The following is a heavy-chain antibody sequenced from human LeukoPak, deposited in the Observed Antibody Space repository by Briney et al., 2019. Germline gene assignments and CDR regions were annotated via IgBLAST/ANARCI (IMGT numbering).Heavy chain of an antibody. V-gene: IGHV3-7*01. CDR1: GFPFQSYW. CDR2: INADGSDK. CDR3: MPGRGY. Sequence: PGGSLRLSCTASGFPFQSYWMNWVRQAPGKGLELVANINADGSDKYFMDSVKGRFSISRDNANNRLYLQMTSLRAEGTAVYYCMPGRGYWGQGTLVAVSS. D-gene: IGHD2-8*02. J-gene: IGHJ4*02.